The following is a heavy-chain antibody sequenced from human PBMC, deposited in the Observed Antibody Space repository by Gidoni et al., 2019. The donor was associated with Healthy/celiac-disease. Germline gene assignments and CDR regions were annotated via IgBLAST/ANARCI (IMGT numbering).Heavy chain of an antibody. V-gene: IGHV3-74*01. Sequence: EVQLVEAGGGLVQPGGSLRLSCAASGFTFSRDWMHWVRQAPGQGLVWVSRINSDRSSTSYADSVKGRFTISRDNAKNTLYLQMNSLRAEDTAVYYCARSFSTVTNWYFDLWGRGTLVTVSS. D-gene: IGHD4-4*01. CDR1: GFTFSRDW. CDR3: ARSFSTVTNWYFDL. J-gene: IGHJ2*01. CDR2: INSDRSST.